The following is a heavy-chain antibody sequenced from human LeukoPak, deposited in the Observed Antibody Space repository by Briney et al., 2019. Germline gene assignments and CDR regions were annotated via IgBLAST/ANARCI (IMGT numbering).Heavy chain of an antibody. CDR1: GFTFSSYA. V-gene: IGHV3-30*18. D-gene: IGHD3-3*01. CDR2: ISYDGSNK. Sequence: PGGSLRLSCAASGFTFSSYAMSWVRQAPGKGLEWVAVISYDGSNKYYADSVKGRFTISRDNSKNTLYLQMNSLRAEDTAVYYCAKGDYDFWSGHDYWGQGTLVTVSS. J-gene: IGHJ4*02. CDR3: AKGDYDFWSGHDY.